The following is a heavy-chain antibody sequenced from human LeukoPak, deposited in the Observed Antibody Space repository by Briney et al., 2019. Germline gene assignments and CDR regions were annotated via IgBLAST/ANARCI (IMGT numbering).Heavy chain of an antibody. Sequence: SETLSLTCTVSGGSVSSSSYYWGSIRQPPGKGLEWIGSIYYSGITYYNPSLKSRVTISVDTSKSQFSLTLSSVTAADTAVYYCARHRFGELLHFDLWGRGHLVTVSS. D-gene: IGHD3-10*01. CDR3: ARHRFGELLHFDL. J-gene: IGHJ2*01. V-gene: IGHV4-39*01. CDR1: GGSVSSSSYY. CDR2: IYYSGIT.